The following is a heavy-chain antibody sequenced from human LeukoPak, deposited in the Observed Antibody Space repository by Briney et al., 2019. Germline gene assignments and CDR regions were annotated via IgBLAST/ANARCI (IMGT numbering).Heavy chain of an antibody. J-gene: IGHJ4*02. CDR3: AKDHPSYDILTGYYDY. Sequence: GGSLRLSCAASGFTFDDYAMHWVRQAPGKGLEWVSLISGDGVGTYYADSVKGRFTISRDNSKNSLYLQMNSLRTEDTALYYCAKDHPSYDILTGYYDYWGQGTLVTVSS. CDR1: GFTFDDYA. V-gene: IGHV3-43*02. CDR2: ISGDGVGT. D-gene: IGHD3-9*01.